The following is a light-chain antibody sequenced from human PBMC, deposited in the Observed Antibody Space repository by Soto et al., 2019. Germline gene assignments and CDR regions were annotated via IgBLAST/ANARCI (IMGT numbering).Light chain of an antibody. J-gene: IGLJ2*01. Sequence: QSVLTQSPSASASLGASVKLTCTLSSGHSNYAIAWHQQQSEKGPRYLMKLNSDGSHSKGDGIPDRFSGSSSGAGRYLTISSLQSEDEADYYCQTWGSGIVVFGGGTQLTVL. CDR1: SGHSNYA. CDR2: LNSDGSH. CDR3: QTWGSGIVV. V-gene: IGLV4-69*01.